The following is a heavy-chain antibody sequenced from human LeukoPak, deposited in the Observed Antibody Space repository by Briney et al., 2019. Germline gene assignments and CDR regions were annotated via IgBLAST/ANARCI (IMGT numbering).Heavy chain of an antibody. CDR1: GFTFSSYS. V-gene: IGHV3-48*01. Sequence: GGALRLSCAAPGFTFSSYSMNWVRQAPGKGLGGGSYISSSSSTIYYADSVKGRFTISRDNAKNSLYLQMNSLRAEDTAVYYCARVGVEVDCSSTSCYRGLDYWGQGTLVTVSS. CDR2: ISSSSSTI. CDR3: ARVGVEVDCSSTSCYRGLDY. J-gene: IGHJ4*02. D-gene: IGHD2-2*01.